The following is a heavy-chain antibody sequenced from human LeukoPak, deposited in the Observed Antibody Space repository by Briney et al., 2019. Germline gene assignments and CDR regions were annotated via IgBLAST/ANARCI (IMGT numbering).Heavy chain of an antibody. D-gene: IGHD4-17*01. CDR2: INHSEST. Sequence: PSETLSLTCAVYGGSFSGYYWSWIRQPPGKGLEWIGEINHSESTNYNPSLKSRVTISVDTSKNQFSLKLSSVTAADTAVYYCARYGDYGDYDIHWFDPWGQGTLVTVSS. CDR1: GGSFSGYY. J-gene: IGHJ5*02. CDR3: ARYGDYGDYDIHWFDP. V-gene: IGHV4-34*01.